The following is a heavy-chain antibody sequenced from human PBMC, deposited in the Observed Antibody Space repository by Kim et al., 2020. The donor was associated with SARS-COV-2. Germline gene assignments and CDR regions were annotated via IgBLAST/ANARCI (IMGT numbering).Heavy chain of an antibody. CDR1: GYTFTSYY. D-gene: IGHD2-2*01. CDR2: INPSGGST. V-gene: IGHV1-46*01. CDR3: ARDRWVVVPAAVLHYYYMDV. J-gene: IGHJ6*03. Sequence: ASVKVSCKASGYTFTSYYMHWVRQAPGQGLEWMGIINPSGGSTSYAQKFQGRVTMTRDTSTSTVYMELSSLRSEDTAVYYCARDRWVVVPAAVLHYYYMDVGGKGTTVTVSS.